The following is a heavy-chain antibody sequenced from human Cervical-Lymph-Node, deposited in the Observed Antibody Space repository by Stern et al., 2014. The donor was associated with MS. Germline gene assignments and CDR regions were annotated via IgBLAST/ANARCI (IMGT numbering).Heavy chain of an antibody. D-gene: IGHD3-22*01. CDR3: ARNSDSSGDYFDL. CDR1: GFSLSTPGVG. Sequence: QVTLRESGPTLVKPTQTLTLTCTFSGFSLSTPGVGVGWIRQPPGKALEWLALIYWDDDKRSRPSLKSRLTIAKDTSKNQVVLTMINVDPVDTATYFCARNSDSSGDYFDLWGQGTLVSVSS. J-gene: IGHJ4*02. V-gene: IGHV2-5*02. CDR2: IYWDDDK.